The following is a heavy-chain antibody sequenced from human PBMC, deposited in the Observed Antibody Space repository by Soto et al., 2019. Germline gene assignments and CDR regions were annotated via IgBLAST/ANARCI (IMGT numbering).Heavy chain of an antibody. CDR2: ISSSSSTI. J-gene: IGHJ4*02. D-gene: IGHD2-15*01. CDR3: ARDGVVVAPGLADY. V-gene: IGHV3-48*02. CDR1: GFTFSSYS. Sequence: EVQLVESGGGLVQPGGSLRLSCAASGFTFSSYSMNWVRQAPGKGLEWVSYISSSSSTIYYADSVKGRFTISRDNAKNSLYMQMNSVRDEDTAVYYCARDGVVVAPGLADYWGQGTLVTVSS.